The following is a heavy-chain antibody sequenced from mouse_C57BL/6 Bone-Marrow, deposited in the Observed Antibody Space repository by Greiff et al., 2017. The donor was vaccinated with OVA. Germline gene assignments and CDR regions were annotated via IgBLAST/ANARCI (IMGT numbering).Heavy chain of an antibody. Sequence: VQLKESGGDLVKPGGSLKLSCAASGFTFSSYGMSWVRQTPDKRLEWVATISSGGSYTYYPDSVKGRFTISRDNAKNTLYLQMSSLKSEDTAMYYCARRRDAMDYWGQGTSVTVSS. CDR1: GFTFSSYG. V-gene: IGHV5-6*01. CDR3: ARRRDAMDY. CDR2: ISSGGSYT. J-gene: IGHJ4*01.